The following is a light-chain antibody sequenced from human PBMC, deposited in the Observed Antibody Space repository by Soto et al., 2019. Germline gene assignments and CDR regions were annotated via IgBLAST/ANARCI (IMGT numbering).Light chain of an antibody. J-gene: IGKJ2*01. V-gene: IGKV1-33*01. CDR3: QQYDNIPPYT. CDR2: DAS. Sequence: DIQMTQSPSSLSASVGDRVTITCQASRDISVYLNWYQQKPGKPPKLLVYDASNLQTGVPSRFSGSGSGTQFTFTISSLQPEDIATYYCQQYDNIPPYTFGQGTKLEIK. CDR1: RDISVY.